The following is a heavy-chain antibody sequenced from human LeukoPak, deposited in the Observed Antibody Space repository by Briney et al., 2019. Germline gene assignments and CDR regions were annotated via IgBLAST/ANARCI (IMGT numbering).Heavy chain of an antibody. J-gene: IGHJ5*02. CDR1: GGSISTSTSH. V-gene: IGHV4-39*01. CDR3: ARQGGDTMVRGVVRDWFDP. Sequence: PSETLSLSCTVSGGSISTSTSHWGWIRQPPGKGLEWIGSIYYSGYTYYSPSLKSRVTISVDTSKNQFSLKLSSVTAADTAVYYCARQGGDTMVRGVVRDWFDPWGQGTLVTVSS. D-gene: IGHD3-10*01. CDR2: IYYSGYT.